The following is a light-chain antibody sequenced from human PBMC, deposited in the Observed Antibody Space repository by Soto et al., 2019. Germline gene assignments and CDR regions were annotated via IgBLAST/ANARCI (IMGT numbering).Light chain of an antibody. Sequence: SVGDRVTITCRASQSISSWLAWYQQKPGKAPKLLIYDASSLESGVPSRFSGSGSGTEFTLTISSLQPDDFATYYCQQYNSFPLAFGGGTKVDIK. V-gene: IGKV1-5*01. CDR1: QSISSW. CDR2: DAS. J-gene: IGKJ4*01. CDR3: QQYNSFPLA.